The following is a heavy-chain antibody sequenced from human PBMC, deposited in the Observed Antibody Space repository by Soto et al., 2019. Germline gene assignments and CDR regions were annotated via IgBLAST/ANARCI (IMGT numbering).Heavy chain of an antibody. CDR3: ARHHDS. CDR1: GSSIRSFY. Sequence: SETLYITCSVPGSSIRSFYWSWIRQPPGKGLEWIGNIYYSGSTNYNPSLKSRVTISVDTSKNQFSLMLSSVTAADTAVYYCARHHDSWGQGTLVTVS. J-gene: IGHJ4*02. CDR2: IYYSGST. V-gene: IGHV4-59*08.